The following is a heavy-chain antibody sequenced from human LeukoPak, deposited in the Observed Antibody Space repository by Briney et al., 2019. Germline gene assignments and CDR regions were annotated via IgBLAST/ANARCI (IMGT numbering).Heavy chain of an antibody. CDR1: GFTFSDYY. CDR3: AIDGGDIDY. J-gene: IGHJ4*02. Sequence: GGSLRLSCAASGFTFSDYYMNWIRQAPGKGLEWVSYINSRGNAIYYADSVKGRFTISRDNAKNSLYLQMHSLGAEDTAVYYCAIDGGDIDYWGQGTLVTVSS. V-gene: IGHV3-11*04. D-gene: IGHD3-10*01. CDR2: INSRGNAI.